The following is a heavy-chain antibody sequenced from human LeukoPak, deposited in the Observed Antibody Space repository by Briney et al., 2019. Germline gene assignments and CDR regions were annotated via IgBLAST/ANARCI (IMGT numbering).Heavy chain of an antibody. CDR2: ISGSGGST. CDR3: AKRDSGYNYTYYFDY. J-gene: IGHJ4*02. D-gene: IGHD5-12*01. V-gene: IGHV3-23*01. CDR1: GFTFSSYG. Sequence: GGSLRLSCAASGFTFSSYGMSWVRQAPGKGLEWVSAISGSGGSTYYADSVKGRFTISRDNSKNTLYLQMNSLRAEDTAVYYCAKRDSGYNYTYYFDYWGQGTLVTVSS.